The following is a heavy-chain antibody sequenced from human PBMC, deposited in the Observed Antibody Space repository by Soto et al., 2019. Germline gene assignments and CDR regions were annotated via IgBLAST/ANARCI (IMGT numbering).Heavy chain of an antibody. CDR3: ARDQAMAQFDY. J-gene: IGHJ4*02. D-gene: IGHD5-18*01. CDR1: GYTFTSYG. Sequence: QVQLVQSGAEVKKPGASVKVSCKASGYTFTSYGISWVRQAPGQGRAWMGRINAYNGNTKYAQKLQGRVTMTTDTSTSTAYMELRSLRSDDTAVYYCARDQAMAQFDYWGQGTLVTVSS. CDR2: INAYNGNT. V-gene: IGHV1-18*01.